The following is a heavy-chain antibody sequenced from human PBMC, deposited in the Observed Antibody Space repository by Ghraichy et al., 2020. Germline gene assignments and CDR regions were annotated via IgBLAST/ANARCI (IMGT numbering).Heavy chain of an antibody. J-gene: IGHJ3*02. Sequence: SETLSLTCTVSGGSMGNIYWGWSWQPAGKGLEWIGRVNTSGTTNYNPSLKSRVTIAVDTSKNQFSLRLSSVTAADTAVYYCARVRVSATRGAFDIWGQGTIDTVA. CDR3: ARVRVSATRGAFDI. CDR1: GGSMGNIY. CDR2: VNTSGTT. D-gene: IGHD1-26*01. V-gene: IGHV4-4*07.